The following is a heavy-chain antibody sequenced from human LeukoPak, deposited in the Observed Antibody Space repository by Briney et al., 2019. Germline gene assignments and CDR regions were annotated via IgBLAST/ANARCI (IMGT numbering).Heavy chain of an antibody. CDR2: IYYSGST. V-gene: IGHV4-39*01. Sequence: SSETLSLTCTVSGGSISSSSYYWGWIRQPPGKGLEWIGSIYYSGSTYYNPSLKSRVTTSADTSKNQFSLKLSSVTAADTAVYYCARGPPVAVDGGFDYWGQGTLVTVSS. CDR1: GGSISSSSYY. D-gene: IGHD6-19*01. J-gene: IGHJ4*02. CDR3: ARGPPVAVDGGFDY.